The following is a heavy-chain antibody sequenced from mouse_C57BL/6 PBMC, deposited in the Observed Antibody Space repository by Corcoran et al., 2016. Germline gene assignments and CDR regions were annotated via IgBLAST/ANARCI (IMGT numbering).Heavy chain of an antibody. J-gene: IGHJ2*01. D-gene: IGHD2-5*01. Sequence: GTELVKPGASVKISCKASGYTFTDYYMNWVKQSHGKSLEWIGDINPNNGGTSYDQKFKGKATLTVDKSSSTAYMELRSLTSEDSAVYYCARWGSNYGDFDYWGQGTTLTVSS. CDR3: ARWGSNYGDFDY. CDR1: GYTFTDYY. CDR2: INPNNGGT. V-gene: IGHV1-26*01.